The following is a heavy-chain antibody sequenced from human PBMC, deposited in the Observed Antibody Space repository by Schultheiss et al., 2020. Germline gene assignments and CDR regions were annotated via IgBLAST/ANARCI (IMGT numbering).Heavy chain of an antibody. CDR1: GFTFSSYS. D-gene: IGHD2-15*01. J-gene: IGHJ4*02. CDR3: ARDTLGYCSGGSCPSSTYYFDY. V-gene: IGHV3-48*01. Sequence: GRSLRLSCAASGFTFSSYSMNWVRQAPGKGLEWVSYISSSSSTIYYADSVKGRFTISRDNAKNSLYLQMNSLRAEDTAVYYCARDTLGYCSGGSCPSSTYYFDYWGQGTLVTVSS. CDR2: ISSSSSTI.